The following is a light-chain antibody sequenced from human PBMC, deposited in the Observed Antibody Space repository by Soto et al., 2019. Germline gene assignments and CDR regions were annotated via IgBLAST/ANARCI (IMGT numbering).Light chain of an antibody. CDR3: SSYTSSRTDVL. V-gene: IGLV2-14*01. CDR2: EVG. Sequence: QSALTQPASVSGSPGQSITISCTGTSSDVGGYNYVSWYQQHPGKAPKLMIYEVGNRPSGVSNRFSGSKSANTASLTISGLQAEDEADYYCSSYTSSRTDVLFGGGTKLTVL. J-gene: IGLJ2*01. CDR1: SSDVGGYNY.